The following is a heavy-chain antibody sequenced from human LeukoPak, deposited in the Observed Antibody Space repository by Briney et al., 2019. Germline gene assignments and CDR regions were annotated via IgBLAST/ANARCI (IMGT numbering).Heavy chain of an antibody. J-gene: IGHJ3*02. V-gene: IGHV3-74*01. Sequence: GGSLRLSCAASGFTFSSYWMHWVRHAPGKGLVWVSRINTDGSSTSYADSVKGRFTISRDNAKNTLYLQMNSLRAEDTAVYHCARASITMVRGPNAFDIWGQGTMVTVSS. D-gene: IGHD3-10*01. CDR1: GFTFSSYW. CDR3: ARASITMVRGPNAFDI. CDR2: INTDGSST.